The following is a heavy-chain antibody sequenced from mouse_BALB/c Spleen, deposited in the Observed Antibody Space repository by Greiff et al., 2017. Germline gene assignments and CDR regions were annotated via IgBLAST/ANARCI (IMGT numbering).Heavy chain of an antibody. Sequence: DVMLVESGGGLVKPGGSLKLSCAASGFTFSSYAMSWVRQTPEKRLEWVASISSGGSTYYPDSVKGRFTISRDNARNILYLQMSSLRSEDTAMYYCARGIWGPYYFDYWGQGTTLTVSS. D-gene: IGHD4-1*01. CDR3: ARGIWGPYYFDY. V-gene: IGHV5-6-5*01. J-gene: IGHJ2*01. CDR1: GFTFSSYA. CDR2: ISSGGST.